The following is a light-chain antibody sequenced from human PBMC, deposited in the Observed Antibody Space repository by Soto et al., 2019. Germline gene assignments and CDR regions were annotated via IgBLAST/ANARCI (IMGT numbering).Light chain of an antibody. J-gene: IGKJ5*01. V-gene: IGKV3-20*01. CDR3: QQYNNWPHT. CDR1: QNVDTKY. Sequence: EVVLTQYPGTLSLSAGERTGLWFLSSQNVDTKYLAWYQFKPGHAPRIIIFGASGRATGIPDRFSGSGSGTDFTLTISRLEPEDFAVYYCQQYNNWPHTLGQGTRLEI. CDR2: GAS.